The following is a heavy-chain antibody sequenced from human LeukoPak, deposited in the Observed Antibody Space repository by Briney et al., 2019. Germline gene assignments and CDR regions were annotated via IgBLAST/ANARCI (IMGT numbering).Heavy chain of an antibody. J-gene: IGHJ4*02. Sequence: PSETLSLTCTVSGGSISSSTYYWGWIRQPPGKGLEWIGTIYYSGTTYYNPSLKSRVTISIDTSTNQFSLKLNSVTAADTAVYYCASLQNIVGATPVPDYWGQGTLVTVSS. V-gene: IGHV4-39*07. CDR3: ASLQNIVGATPVPDY. CDR2: IYYSGTT. D-gene: IGHD1-26*01. CDR1: GGSISSSTYY.